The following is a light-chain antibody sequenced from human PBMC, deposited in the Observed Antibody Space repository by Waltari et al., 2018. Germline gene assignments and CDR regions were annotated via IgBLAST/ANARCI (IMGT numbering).Light chain of an antibody. J-gene: IGLJ2*01. CDR3: QSTHNSGAYVV. V-gene: IGLV3-25*03. CDR1: ALSNQY. CDR2: KDT. Sequence: YELTQPPSVSVSPGQTARITRSADALSNQYVSWYHKKPGQAPILLIFKDTERSSGIPGRFSGSNSGTIVTLTISGVQAQDEADYYCQSTHNSGAYVVFGGGTKLTVL.